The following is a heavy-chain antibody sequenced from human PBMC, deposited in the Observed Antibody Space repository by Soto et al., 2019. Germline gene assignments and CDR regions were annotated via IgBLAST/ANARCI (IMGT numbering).Heavy chain of an antibody. CDR3: AHSGPTYSISWYNPFDY. CDR1: GFSLSTSGVG. V-gene: IGHV2-5*02. Sequence: QITLKESGPTLVKPTQTLTLTCTFSGFSLSTSGVGVGWIRQPPGKALEWLALIYWDDDKRYSPSLKSRLTITKDTSKNQVVLTMTNMDPVDTATYYCAHSGPTYSISWYNPFDYWGQGTLVTVSS. J-gene: IGHJ4*02. D-gene: IGHD6-13*01. CDR2: IYWDDDK.